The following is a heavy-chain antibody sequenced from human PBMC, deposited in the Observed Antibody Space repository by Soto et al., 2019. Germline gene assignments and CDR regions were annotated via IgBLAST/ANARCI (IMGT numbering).Heavy chain of an antibody. CDR1: GGTFSSYT. CDR2: IIPIFGTA. V-gene: IGHV1-69*06. Sequence: SVKVSCKASGGTFSSYTISWVRQAPGQGLEWMGGIIPIFGTANYAQKFQGRVTITADKSTSTAYMELSSLRSEDTAVYYCARVRYDILTGYYRRVFDYWGQGTLVTVSS. D-gene: IGHD3-9*01. J-gene: IGHJ4*02. CDR3: ARVRYDILTGYYRRVFDY.